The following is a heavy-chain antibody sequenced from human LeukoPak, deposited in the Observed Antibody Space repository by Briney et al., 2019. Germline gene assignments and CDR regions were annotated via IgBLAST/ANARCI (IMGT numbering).Heavy chain of an antibody. D-gene: IGHD4-23*01. Sequence: PGGSLRLSCAASGFTFSNYAMTWVRQAPGKGLEWVSVISNSGVTTYYADSVKGRFTISRDNSINTLYLQMNSLRAEDTAVYYRAKARPVAGDYWGQGTLVTVSS. CDR3: AKARPVAGDY. J-gene: IGHJ4*02. CDR2: ISNSGVTT. V-gene: IGHV3-23*01. CDR1: GFTFSNYA.